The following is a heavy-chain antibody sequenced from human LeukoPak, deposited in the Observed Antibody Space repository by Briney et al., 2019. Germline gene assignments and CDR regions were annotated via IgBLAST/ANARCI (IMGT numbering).Heavy chain of an antibody. V-gene: IGHV1-2*02. Sequence: ASLKVSCKTSRYAFTDYYLYCVPHALGQRLECGGWFNPDLGDTNYAQRFKGRVTMTSDTSINTVYMDLSSLTSDDTALFYCARTDRPSGYFIAFSIWGQRTLVTVSS. CDR3: ARTDRPSGYFIAFSI. J-gene: IGHJ3*02. CDR2: FNPDLGDT. D-gene: IGHD3-22*01. CDR1: RYAFTDYY.